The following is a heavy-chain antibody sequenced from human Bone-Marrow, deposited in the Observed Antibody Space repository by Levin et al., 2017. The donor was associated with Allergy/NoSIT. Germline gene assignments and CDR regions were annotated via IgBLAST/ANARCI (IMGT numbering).Heavy chain of an antibody. D-gene: IGHD4-23*01. Sequence: PGGSLRLSCAASGFTFSSYGMHWVRQAPGKGLEWVAVISYDGSNKYYADSVKGRFTISRDNSKNTLYLQMNSLRAEDTAVYYCAKDLHDYGGHKGTHWFDPWGQGTLVTVSS. CDR1: GFTFSSYG. J-gene: IGHJ5*02. CDR2: ISYDGSNK. CDR3: AKDLHDYGGHKGTHWFDP. V-gene: IGHV3-30*18.